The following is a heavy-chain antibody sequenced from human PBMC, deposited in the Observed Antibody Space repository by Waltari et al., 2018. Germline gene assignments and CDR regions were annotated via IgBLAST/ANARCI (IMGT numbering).Heavy chain of an antibody. D-gene: IGHD3-10*01. CDR2: ISTGSSPI. Sequence: EVQLVESGGGLVQPGGSLRLSCAASGFTFSSYSMNWVRQAPGKGLEWISYISTGSSPIYYADSVKGRFTISRDNAKNSLYLQMNSLRAEDTAVYYCARGRVNGYMDVWGKGTTVTVSS. CDR1: GFTFSSYS. V-gene: IGHV3-48*04. CDR3: ARGRVNGYMDV. J-gene: IGHJ6*03.